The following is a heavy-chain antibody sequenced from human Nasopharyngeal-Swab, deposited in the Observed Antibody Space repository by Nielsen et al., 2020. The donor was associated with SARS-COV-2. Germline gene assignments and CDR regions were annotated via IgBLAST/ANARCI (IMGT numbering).Heavy chain of an antibody. J-gene: IGHJ5*02. CDR2: ISGSGGST. CDR1: GFTFSSYA. Sequence: GESLKISCAASGFTFSSYALSWVRQGPGKGLEWVSVISGSGGSTYYADSVKGRFTISRDNSKKALYLQMNSLRAEDTAVYYCARDHCSGGSCYRFDPWGQGTLVTVSS. CDR3: ARDHCSGGSCYRFDP. D-gene: IGHD2-15*01. V-gene: IGHV3-23*01.